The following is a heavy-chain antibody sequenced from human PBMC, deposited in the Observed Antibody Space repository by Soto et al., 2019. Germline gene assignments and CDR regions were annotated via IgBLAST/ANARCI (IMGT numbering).Heavy chain of an antibody. CDR3: ARGRNGMDV. V-gene: IGHV1-8*01. CDR1: GDTFTTYD. J-gene: IGHJ6*02. Sequence: QVPLVQSGAEVKKHGASVKVSCKASGDTFTTYDIKWVRQATGQGLEWMGWMNPNSGNTGYAQKFQGRVTMTRNTSISTAYMELRSLRSEDRAVYYCARGRNGMDVWGQGTTVTVAS. CDR2: MNPNSGNT.